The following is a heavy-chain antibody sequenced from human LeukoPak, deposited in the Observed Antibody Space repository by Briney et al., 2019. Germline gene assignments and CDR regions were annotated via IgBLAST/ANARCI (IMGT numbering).Heavy chain of an antibody. CDR3: ASESSLLRSTDY. J-gene: IGHJ4*02. D-gene: IGHD3-3*01. Sequence: SQTLSLTCTVSGGSISSGSYYWSWIRQPAGKGLEWIGRIYTSGSTNYNPSLKSRVIISVDTSKNQFSLKLSSVTAADTAVYYCASESSLLRSTDYWGQGTLVTVSS. CDR1: GGSISSGSYY. V-gene: IGHV4-61*02. CDR2: IYTSGST.